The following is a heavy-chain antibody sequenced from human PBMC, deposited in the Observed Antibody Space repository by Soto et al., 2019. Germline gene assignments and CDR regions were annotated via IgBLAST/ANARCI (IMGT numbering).Heavy chain of an antibody. V-gene: IGHV5-51*01. CDR2: IYPGDSDT. CDR1: GYSFATYW. Sequence: PGESLKISCKGSGYSFATYWIAWVRQMPGKGLEWLGIIYPGDSDTRYSPSFQGQVTISADKSISTAYLQWSSLKASDTAMYYCARRIAARNYFGYDYWGQGTQVTVSS. D-gene: IGHD6-6*01. CDR3: ARRIAARNYFGYDY. J-gene: IGHJ4*02.